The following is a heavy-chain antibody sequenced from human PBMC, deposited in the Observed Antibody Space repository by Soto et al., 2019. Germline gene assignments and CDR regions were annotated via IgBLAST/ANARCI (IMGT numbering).Heavy chain of an antibody. V-gene: IGHV5-51*01. CDR1: GSSVTSYW. D-gene: IGHD3-22*01. Sequence: SVEVSCKGSGSSVTSYWICSVRQMPGKGLEWMGVIYPGDSDTRYSPSFKGQVTSSADKSISAGYLRWSSLKASDTAMYSCARHRIVVVINDAFEIWGKGAMVTV. CDR2: IYPGDSDT. CDR3: ARHRIVVVINDAFEI. J-gene: IGHJ3*02.